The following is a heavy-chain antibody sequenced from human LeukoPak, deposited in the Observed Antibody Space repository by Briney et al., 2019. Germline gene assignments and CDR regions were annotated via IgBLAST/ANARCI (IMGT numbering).Heavy chain of an antibody. D-gene: IGHD6-19*01. CDR1: GFTSSTCS. J-gene: IGHJ4*02. CDR3: AKGLSSGWHFDY. V-gene: IGHV3-48*01. Sequence: GGSLRLSCAASGFTSSTCSMNWVRQAPGKGLEWVSYISSSGVTIYYADSVKGRLTISRDNAKNSLYLQMNSLRAEDTAVYYCAKGLSSGWHFDYWGQGTLVTVSS. CDR2: ISSSGVTI.